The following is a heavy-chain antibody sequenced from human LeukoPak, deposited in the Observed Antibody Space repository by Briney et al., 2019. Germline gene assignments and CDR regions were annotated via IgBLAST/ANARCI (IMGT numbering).Heavy chain of an antibody. J-gene: IGHJ4*02. CDR3: ARWGEGDSIDY. V-gene: IGHV1-18*01. CDR2: ISGNNDKT. Sequence: ASVKVSCKASGYIFTSYAINWVRQAPGQGLEWMGGISGNNDKTAYAQKLQGRVTMTTDTSTSTGYMELRSLTSDDTAVYYCARWGEGDSIDYWGQGTLVTVS. CDR1: GYIFTSYA. D-gene: IGHD2-21*02.